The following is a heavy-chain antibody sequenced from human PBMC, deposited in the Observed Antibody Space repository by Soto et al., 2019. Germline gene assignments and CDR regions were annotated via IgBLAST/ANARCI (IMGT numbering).Heavy chain of an antibody. CDR2: ISYDGSKK. V-gene: IGHV3-30*18. CDR3: AKDTGDCFSTRCNPGNNWFDP. D-gene: IGHD2-2*01. Sequence: QVQLVESGGNVVQPGRSLRLSCAASGFTFSSYGMHWVRQAPGKGLEWVAIISYDGSKKYYADSVKGRFTIPRDNSQNTLFLQMNSLRPEDTAVYFCAKDTGDCFSTRCNPGNNWFDPWGQGALVTVSS. J-gene: IGHJ5*02. CDR1: GFTFSSYG.